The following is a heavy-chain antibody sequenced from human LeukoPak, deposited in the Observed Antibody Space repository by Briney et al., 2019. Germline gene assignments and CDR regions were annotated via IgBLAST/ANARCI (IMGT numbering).Heavy chain of an antibody. D-gene: IGHD1-26*01. Sequence: EGSLRLSCAASGFTFSSYGMHWVRQAPGKGLEWVAVISHDGSKKYYADSVKGRFTISRDNSKNTLYLQMNSLRDEDTAVYYCAKDPYSGSFEYFQHWGQGTLVTVSS. CDR3: AKDPYSGSFEYFQH. CDR1: GFTFSSYG. V-gene: IGHV3-30*18. J-gene: IGHJ1*01. CDR2: ISHDGSKK.